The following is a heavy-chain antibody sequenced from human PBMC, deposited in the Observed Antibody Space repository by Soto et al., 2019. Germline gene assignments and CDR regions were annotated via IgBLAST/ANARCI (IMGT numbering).Heavy chain of an antibody. J-gene: IGHJ4*02. Sequence: PSQTLSHTCAISGDSVSSNSAAWNWIRQSPSRGLEWLGRTYYRSKWYNDYAVSVKSRITINPDTSKNQFSLQLNSVTPEDTAVYYCARDPSTLKGVAGYYFDYWGQGTLVTVSS. CDR2: TYYRSKWYN. CDR3: ARDPSTLKGVAGYYFDY. D-gene: IGHD6-19*01. V-gene: IGHV6-1*01. CDR1: GDSVSSNSAA.